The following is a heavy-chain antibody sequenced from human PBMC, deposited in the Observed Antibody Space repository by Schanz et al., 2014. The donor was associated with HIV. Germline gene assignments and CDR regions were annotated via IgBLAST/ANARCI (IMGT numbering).Heavy chain of an antibody. CDR3: AREPNYSGFDS. V-gene: IGHV1-2*02. Sequence: QVQLVQSGPEVKEPGASVKVSCKASGYTFTGYYLHWVRQAPGQGLEWMGRINPNSGGADSAQKFQGRVTMTSDTSISTAYLELSRLRSDDTAVYYCAREPNYSGFDSWGHGTLVTVSS. CDR1: GYTFTGYY. J-gene: IGHJ5*01. CDR2: INPNSGGA. D-gene: IGHD5-12*01.